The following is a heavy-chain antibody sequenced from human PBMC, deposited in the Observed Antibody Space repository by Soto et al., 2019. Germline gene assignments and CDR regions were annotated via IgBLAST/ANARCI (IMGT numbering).Heavy chain of an antibody. D-gene: IGHD3-22*01. CDR1: GFTFSSYA. V-gene: IGHV3-23*01. CDR3: AKVPYDSSGYTVTLDY. J-gene: IGHJ4*02. Sequence: GGSLRLSCAASGFTFSSYAMSWVRQAPGKGLEWVSAIGGSGGSTYYADSVKGRFTISRDNSKNTLYLQMNSLRAEGTAVYYCAKVPYDSSGYTVTLDYWGQGTLVTVSS. CDR2: IGGSGGST.